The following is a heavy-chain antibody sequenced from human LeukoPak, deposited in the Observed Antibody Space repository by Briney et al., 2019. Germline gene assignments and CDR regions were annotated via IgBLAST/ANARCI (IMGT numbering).Heavy chain of an antibody. CDR3: AKGKFYYDILTGYYSPELDY. V-gene: IGHV3-23*01. CDR1: GFTFSSYA. CDR2: ISGSGGST. Sequence: GGSLRLPCAASGFTFSSYAMSWDRQAPGKGLEWVSAISGSGGSTYYADSVKGRFTISRDNSKNTLYLQMNSLRAEDTAVYYCAKGKFYYDILTGYYSPELDYWGQGTLVTVSS. J-gene: IGHJ4*02. D-gene: IGHD3-9*01.